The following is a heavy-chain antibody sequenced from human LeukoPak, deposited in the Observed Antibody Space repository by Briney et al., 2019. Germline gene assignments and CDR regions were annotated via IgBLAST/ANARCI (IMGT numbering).Heavy chain of an antibody. CDR1: GFTFSSYA. Sequence: AGGSLRLSCAASGFTFSSYAMSWVRQAPGKGLEWVSAISGSGGSTYYADSVKGRFTISRDNSKNTLYLQMNSLRAEDTAVYYCAKALSGRIAVAANDYWGQGNLVTVSS. V-gene: IGHV3-23*01. CDR3: AKALSGRIAVAANDY. D-gene: IGHD6-19*01. J-gene: IGHJ4*02. CDR2: ISGSGGST.